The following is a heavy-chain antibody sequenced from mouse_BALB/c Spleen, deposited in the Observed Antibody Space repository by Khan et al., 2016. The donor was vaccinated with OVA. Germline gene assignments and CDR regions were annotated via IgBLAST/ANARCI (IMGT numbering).Heavy chain of an antibody. CDR2: IWGGGIT. Sequence: QIQLVQSGPGLLAPSQSLSITCTVSGFSLTDYGVSWIRQPPGKGLEWLGVIWGGGITYYTSALKSRLSISKYNSKSQVFLKMNSLQTDDTSMYYCAKHLSLYPYYFDYWGQGTTLTVSS. CDR3: AKHLSLYPYYFDY. V-gene: IGHV2-6-5*01. D-gene: IGHD6-1*01. J-gene: IGHJ2*01. CDR1: GFSLTDYG.